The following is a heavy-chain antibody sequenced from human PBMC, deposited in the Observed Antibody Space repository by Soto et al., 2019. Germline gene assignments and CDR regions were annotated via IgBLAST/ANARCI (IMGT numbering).Heavy chain of an antibody. V-gene: IGHV4-59*12. J-gene: IGHJ4*02. CDR2: IYFTGST. CDR3: ARRYDSSGYYFVFDY. Sequence: PSETLSLTCTVSGGSISSYYWSWIRQPPGKGLEWIGYIYFTGSTNYNPSLKSRVTISVDTSKNQFSLKLSSVTAADTAVYYCARRYDSSGYYFVFDYWRQGTLVTVSS. CDR1: GGSISSYY. D-gene: IGHD3-22*01.